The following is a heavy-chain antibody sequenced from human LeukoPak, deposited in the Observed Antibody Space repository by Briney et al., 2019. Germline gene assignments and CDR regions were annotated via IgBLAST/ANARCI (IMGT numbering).Heavy chain of an antibody. J-gene: IGHJ4*02. D-gene: IGHD5-18*01. CDR1: GGSISSGDYY. CDR2: IYYSGST. V-gene: IGHV4-30-4*01. CDR3: ARETQGYSYGTGTYTLDY. Sequence: SETLSLTCTVSGGSISSGDYYWSWIRQPPGKGLEWIGYIYYSGSTYYNPSLKSRVTISVDTSKNQFSLKLSSVTAADTAVYYCARETQGYSYGTGTYTLDYWGQGNLVTVSS.